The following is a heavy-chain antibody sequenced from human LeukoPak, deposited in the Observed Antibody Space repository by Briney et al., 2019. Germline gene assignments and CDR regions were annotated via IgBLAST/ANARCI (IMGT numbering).Heavy chain of an antibody. J-gene: IGHJ4*02. CDR3: ARDWPGIDY. CDR1: GFTVSSKY. Sequence: GGSLRLSCGASGFTVSSKYMSWVRQAPGKGLEWVSVIYSGGYTDYADSVKGRFSTSRDNSQNTVYLQMNSLRVEDTAIYYCARDWPGIDYWGQGTLVIVSS. V-gene: IGHV3-53*01. CDR2: IYSGGYT.